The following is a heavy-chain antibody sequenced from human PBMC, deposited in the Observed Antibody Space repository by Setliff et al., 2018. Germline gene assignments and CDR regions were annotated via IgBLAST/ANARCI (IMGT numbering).Heavy chain of an antibody. Sequence: PSETLSLTCTVSGGSISSGGYYWSWIRQHPGKGLEWIGYIYYSGSTYYNPSLKSRVTISVDTSKNQFSLKLSPVTAADTAVYYCAISTIFGVVSPTPDAFDIWGQGTMVTVSS. CDR1: GGSISSGGYY. CDR3: AISTIFGVVSPTPDAFDI. V-gene: IGHV4-31*03. D-gene: IGHD3-3*01. J-gene: IGHJ3*02. CDR2: IYYSGST.